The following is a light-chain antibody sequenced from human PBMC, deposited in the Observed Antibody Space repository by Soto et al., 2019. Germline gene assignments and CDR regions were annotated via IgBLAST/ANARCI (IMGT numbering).Light chain of an antibody. V-gene: IGLV2-14*01. CDR2: EVT. CDR3: SSHTSGSTRV. CDR1: SGDVGGYDY. J-gene: IGLJ1*01. Sequence: QSALTQPASVSGSPGQSIAISCTGTSGDVGGYDYVSWYQQHPDKAPKLMIYEVTKRPSWVSNRFSGSKSGNTASLTISGLQPEHEADYYCSSHTSGSTRVFGSGTKVTVL.